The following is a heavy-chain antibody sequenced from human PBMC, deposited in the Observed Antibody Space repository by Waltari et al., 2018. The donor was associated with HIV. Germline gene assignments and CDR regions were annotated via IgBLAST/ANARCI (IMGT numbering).Heavy chain of an antibody. V-gene: IGHV3-23*01. D-gene: IGHD6-25*01. J-gene: IGHJ4*02. Sequence: EVQLLESGGCLVQPGGSFRLSCAASGFTFSSYPLSWVRQARGKGLEWVSAISGSGGSTYYADSVKGRFTISRDNSKNTLYLQMNSLRAEDTAVYYCAKGCTGGSGSPFDYWGQGTLVTVSS. CDR1: GFTFSSYP. CDR2: ISGSGGST. CDR3: AKGCTGGSGSPFDY.